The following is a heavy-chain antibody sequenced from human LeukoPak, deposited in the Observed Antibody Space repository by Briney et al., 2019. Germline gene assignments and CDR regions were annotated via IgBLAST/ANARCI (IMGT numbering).Heavy chain of an antibody. V-gene: IGHV1-18*01. D-gene: IGHD3-22*01. CDR3: ARDEARYSSGYYPNWFDP. Sequence: VASVKVSCKASGYTFTSYGISWVRQAPGQGLEWMGWISGYNGYTHYAHKLQGRVTMTTDTSTSTAYMELRSLRSDDTAVYYCARDEARYSSGYYPNWFDPWGQGTLVTVSS. J-gene: IGHJ5*02. CDR1: GYTFTSYG. CDR2: ISGYNGYT.